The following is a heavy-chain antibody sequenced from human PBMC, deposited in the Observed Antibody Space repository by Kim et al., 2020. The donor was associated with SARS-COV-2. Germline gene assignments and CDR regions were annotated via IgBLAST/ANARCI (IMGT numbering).Heavy chain of an antibody. CDR1: GFTFSSNA. D-gene: IGHD3-10*01. CDR3: AKVLWGFSGNDF. Sequence: GGSLRLSCAASGFTFSSNAMNWVRQAPGKGLEWVSGIGGDGKTYYADSVKGRFTISRDISKNTLYLQMSSLGAADTALYYCAKVLWGFSGNDFWGQGTLV. V-gene: IGHV3-23*01. CDR2: IGGDGKT. J-gene: IGHJ4*02.